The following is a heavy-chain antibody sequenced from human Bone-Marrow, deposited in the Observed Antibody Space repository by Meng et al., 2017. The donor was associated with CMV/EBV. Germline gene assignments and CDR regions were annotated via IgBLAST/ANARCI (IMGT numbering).Heavy chain of an antibody. V-gene: IGHV1-69*05. CDR2: IIPIFGTA. CDR3: ARAGGYCSSTSCYTPDY. D-gene: IGHD2-2*02. J-gene: IGHJ4*02. CDR1: GGTFSSYA. Sequence: SVKVSCKASGGTFSSYAISWVRQAPGQGLEWMGGIIPIFGTANYAQKFQGRVTITTDESTSTAYMELSSLRSEDTAVYYCARAGGYCSSTSCYTPDYWGQGTLVTGSS.